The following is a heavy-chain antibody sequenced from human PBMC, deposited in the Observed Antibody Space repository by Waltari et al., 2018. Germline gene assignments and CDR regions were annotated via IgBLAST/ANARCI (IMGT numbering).Heavy chain of an antibody. Sequence: QLQLQESGPGLVKPSETLSLTCTVSGGSISSSSYYWGWLRPPPGKGLEWIGSIYYSGSTYYNPSLKSRVTISVDTSKNQFSLKLSSVTAADTAVYYCARVNTIFGVVTLYYFDYWGQGTLVTVSS. V-gene: IGHV4-39*07. CDR1: GGSISSSSYY. CDR2: IYYSGST. D-gene: IGHD3-3*01. CDR3: ARVNTIFGVVTLYYFDY. J-gene: IGHJ4*02.